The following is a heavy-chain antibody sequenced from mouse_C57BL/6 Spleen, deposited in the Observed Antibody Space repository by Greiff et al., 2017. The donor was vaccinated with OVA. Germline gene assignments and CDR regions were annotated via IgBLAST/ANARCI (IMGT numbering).Heavy chain of an antibody. CDR3: AREDYNAGFAY. V-gene: IGHV1-52*01. J-gene: IGHJ3*01. CDR1: GYTFTSYW. CDR2: IDPSDSET. D-gene: IGHD1-1*01. Sequence: QVQLQQPGAELVRPGSSVKLSCKASGYTFTSYWMHWVKQRPIQGLEWIGNIDPSDSETHYNQKFKDKATLTVDKSSSTAYMQLSSLTSEDSAVYYCAREDYNAGFAYWGQGTLVTVSA.